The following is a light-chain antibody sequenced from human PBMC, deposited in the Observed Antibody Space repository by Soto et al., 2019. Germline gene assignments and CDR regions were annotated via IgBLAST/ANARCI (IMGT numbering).Light chain of an antibody. V-gene: IGKV3-20*01. Sequence: EIVLTQSPGTLSLSPGERATLSCRASQSVSSSYLAWYQQKPGQAPRPLIYGASSRAIGIPDRFSGSGSGTDFTLTISRLEPEDVAVYYCQQYGSSPWTFGQGTKV. CDR2: GAS. CDR3: QQYGSSPWT. J-gene: IGKJ1*01. CDR1: QSVSSSY.